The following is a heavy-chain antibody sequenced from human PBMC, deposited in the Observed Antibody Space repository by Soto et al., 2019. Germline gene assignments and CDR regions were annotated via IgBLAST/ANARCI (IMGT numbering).Heavy chain of an antibody. V-gene: IGHV4-38-2*01. Sequence: ETLSLTCAVSAYSITSGYYWGWIRQPPGKGLEWIASIYHSGRSYYNPSLKSRVTISVDTSKNHFSLKLSSVTAADTAVYYCARGGQYNWNYGWFDPWGQGTLVTVSS. CDR3: ARGGQYNWNYGWFDP. CDR1: AYSITSGYY. CDR2: IYHSGRS. J-gene: IGHJ5*02. D-gene: IGHD1-7*01.